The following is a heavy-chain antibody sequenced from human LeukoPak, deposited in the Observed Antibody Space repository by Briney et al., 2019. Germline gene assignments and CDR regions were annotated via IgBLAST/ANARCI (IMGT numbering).Heavy chain of an antibody. CDR3: AKDIRGRNYYCMDV. CDR1: GFTFNDYG. CDR2: IRYDGTNK. D-gene: IGHD5-12*01. J-gene: IGHJ6*04. Sequence: GGSLRLSCAASGFTFNDYGMHWVRQAPGKGLEWLTFIRYDGTNKYYADSVKGRFTISRDNSRKALYLQMTSLRAEDTAVYYCAKDIRGRNYYCMDVWGKGTTVTVSS. V-gene: IGHV3-30*02.